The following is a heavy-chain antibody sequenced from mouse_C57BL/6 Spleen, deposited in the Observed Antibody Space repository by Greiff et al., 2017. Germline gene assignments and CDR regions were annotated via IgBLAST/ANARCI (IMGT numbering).Heavy chain of an antibody. CDR3: ARVEYAGSDPYALDY. J-gene: IGHJ4*01. CDR2: IDPSDSYT. D-gene: IGHD1-1*01. V-gene: IGHV1-69*01. CDR1: GYTFTSYW. Sequence: QVQLQQPGAELVMPGASVKLSCKASGYTFTSYWMHWVKQRPGQGLEWIGEIDPSDSYTNYNQKFKGKSTLTVDKSSSTAYMQLNSLTSEDSAVYDCARVEYAGSDPYALDYWGQGTSVTVSS.